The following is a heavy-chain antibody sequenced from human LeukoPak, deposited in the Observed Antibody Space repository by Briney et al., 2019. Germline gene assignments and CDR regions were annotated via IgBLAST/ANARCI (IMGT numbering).Heavy chain of an antibody. D-gene: IGHD3-16*02. CDR2: VYYSGST. V-gene: IGHV4-39*07. Sequence: PSEILSLTCGVSGDSLFSTTYYGPWIRQPPGRGLEWIGGVYYSGSTYYNRSLKSRVTVSVDMSKNQFSLQLSSVTAADTAIYYCARAPRTGAWDRITFRGVIVHGDVFDFWGQGTMVTVSS. CDR1: GDSLFSTTYY. CDR3: ARAPRTGAWDRITFRGVIVHGDVFDF. J-gene: IGHJ3*01.